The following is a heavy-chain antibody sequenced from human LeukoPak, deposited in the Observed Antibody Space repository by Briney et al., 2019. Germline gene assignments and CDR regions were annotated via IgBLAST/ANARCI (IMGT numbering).Heavy chain of an antibody. Sequence: GGSLRLSCAASGFTFSTYWMHWVRQAPGKGLVWVSRTNSDGSSTNYADSVKGRFTISRDNAKNTLYLQMNSLRGEDTAVYYCAREMSGSFGYWGQGTLVTVSS. CDR2: TNSDGSST. CDR3: AREMSGSFGY. V-gene: IGHV3-74*01. D-gene: IGHD1-26*01. CDR1: GFTFSTYW. J-gene: IGHJ4*02.